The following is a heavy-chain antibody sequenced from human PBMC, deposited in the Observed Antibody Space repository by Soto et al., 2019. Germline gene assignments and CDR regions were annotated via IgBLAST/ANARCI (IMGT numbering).Heavy chain of an antibody. CDR1: GFSLDTNGVG. D-gene: IGHD3-10*01. CDR2: NYWDNNK. V-gene: IGHV2-5*02. J-gene: IGHJ6*02. Sequence: QITLKESGPPLVKPTQTLTLTCTFSGFSLDTNGVGVGWIRQPPGKALEWLAINYWDNNKFYSPSLKSRLTITKDTAKNQVVLIMTNMDPVDTATYYCSHRRVHYGMDVWGQGTTVSVPS. CDR3: SHRRVHYGMDV.